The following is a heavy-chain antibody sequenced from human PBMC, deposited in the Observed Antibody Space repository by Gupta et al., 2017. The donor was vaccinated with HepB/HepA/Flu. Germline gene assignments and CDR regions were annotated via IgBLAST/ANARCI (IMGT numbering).Heavy chain of an antibody. J-gene: IGHJ6*04. CDR3: ARGAPRTMTAYDYYEMDV. D-gene: IGHD3-3*01. CDR2: ISTIFGTE. V-gene: IGHV1-69*01. CDR1: GVTFSSYA. Sequence: QVQLLQSGAAVTKPGSSVKVSCKASGVTFSSYAISWVRQAPGQGLEGMGGISTIFGTENYDKKCQGRGTITGDESTSTDYMELSSRRSEDTDVYECARGAPRTMTAYDYYEMDVWGKGTTVTVSS.